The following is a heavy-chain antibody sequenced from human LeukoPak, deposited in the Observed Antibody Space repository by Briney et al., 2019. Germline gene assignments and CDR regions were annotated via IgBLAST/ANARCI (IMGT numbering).Heavy chain of an antibody. V-gene: IGHV1-2*04. D-gene: IGHD3-10*01. J-gene: IGHJ6*02. Sequence: ASVKVSCKASGGTFSSYAISWVRQAPGQGLEWMGWINPNSGGTNYAQKFQGWVTMTRDTSISTAYMELSRLRSDDTAVYYCAREERTIWFGERYYGMDVWGQGTTVTVSS. CDR3: AREERTIWFGERYYGMDV. CDR1: GGTFSSYA. CDR2: INPNSGGT.